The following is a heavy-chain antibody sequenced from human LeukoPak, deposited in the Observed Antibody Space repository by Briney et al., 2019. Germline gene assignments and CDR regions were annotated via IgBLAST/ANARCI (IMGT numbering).Heavy chain of an antibody. Sequence: ASVKVSCKASGYIFISYAMHWVRQAPGQRLEWMGWINAGNGNTKYSQKFQGRVTITRDTSARTVYMELSSLRSEDTAVYYCARGSIAVAGMFYYGMDVWGQGTTVTVSS. V-gene: IGHV1-3*01. D-gene: IGHD6-19*01. CDR1: GYIFISYA. J-gene: IGHJ6*02. CDR2: INAGNGNT. CDR3: ARGSIAVAGMFYYGMDV.